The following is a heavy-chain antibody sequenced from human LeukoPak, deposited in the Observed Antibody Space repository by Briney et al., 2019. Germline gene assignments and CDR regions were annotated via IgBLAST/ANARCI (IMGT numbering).Heavy chain of an antibody. CDR1: GYTFTGYY. CDR2: INPNSGGT. Sequence: ASVKVSCKASGYTFTGYYMHWVRQAPGQGLEWMGWINPNSGGTNYAQKFQGWVTMTRDMSTSTAYMELSSLRSEDTAVYYCAATTAMAPGYAFDIWGQGTMVTVSS. J-gene: IGHJ3*02. CDR3: AATTAMAPGYAFDI. D-gene: IGHD5-18*01. V-gene: IGHV1-2*04.